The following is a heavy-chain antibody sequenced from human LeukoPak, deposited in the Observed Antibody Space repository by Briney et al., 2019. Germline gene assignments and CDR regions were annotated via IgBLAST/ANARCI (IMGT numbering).Heavy chain of an antibody. V-gene: IGHV4-61*01. Sequence: SETLSLTCTVSGGSVTSGNFYWSWIRQPPGKGLEWIGYLHSSGNTNYNPSLKSRVTISVDTSKNHFSLKLSSLTPADTAVYYCARGSAGRSWFDPWGQGSLVIVSS. CDR3: ARGSAGRSWFDP. J-gene: IGHJ5*02. CDR1: GGSVTSGNFY. CDR2: LHSSGNT.